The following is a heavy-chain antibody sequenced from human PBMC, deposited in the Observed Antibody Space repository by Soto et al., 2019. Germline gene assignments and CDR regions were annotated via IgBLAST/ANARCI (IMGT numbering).Heavy chain of an antibody. V-gene: IGHV1-69*13. Sequence: GGSVKVCCKESGGTLGSCARSWVRQATRQGLEWMGGIIPIFGTANYAQKFQGRVTITADESTSTAYMELSSLRSEDTAVYYCASPGDFWSGSPQDAFDIWGQGTMVTVSS. CDR2: IIPIFGTA. CDR1: GGTLGSCA. D-gene: IGHD3-3*01. CDR3: ASPGDFWSGSPQDAFDI. J-gene: IGHJ3*02.